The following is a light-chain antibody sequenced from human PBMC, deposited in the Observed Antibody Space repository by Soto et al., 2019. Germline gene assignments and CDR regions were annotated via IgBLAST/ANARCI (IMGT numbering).Light chain of an antibody. V-gene: IGKV3-15*01. CDR3: QQYNNWPPET. Sequence: EIVMTQSPAILSVSPGERATLSCRASQCVSGNLAWYQQTPGQPPRLLIYAATTRAPGVPDRFSGSGSGTDFSLTISSLQSEDFAVYYCQQYNNWPPETFGQGTKLEIK. J-gene: IGKJ2*01. CDR2: AAT. CDR1: QCVSGN.